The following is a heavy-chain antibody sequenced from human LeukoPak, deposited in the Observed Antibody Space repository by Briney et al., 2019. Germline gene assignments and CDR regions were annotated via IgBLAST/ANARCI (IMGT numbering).Heavy chain of an antibody. Sequence: GGSLRLSCAASGFTFSNAWMSWVRQAPGKGLEWVGRIKSKTDGGTTDYAAPVKGRFTISRDDSKNTLYLQMNSLKTEDTAVYYCTTDYRILWFGELPIDYWGQGTLVTVSS. CDR3: TTDYRILWFGELPIDY. CDR1: GFTFSNAW. V-gene: IGHV3-15*01. CDR2: IKSKTDGGTT. D-gene: IGHD3-10*01. J-gene: IGHJ4*02.